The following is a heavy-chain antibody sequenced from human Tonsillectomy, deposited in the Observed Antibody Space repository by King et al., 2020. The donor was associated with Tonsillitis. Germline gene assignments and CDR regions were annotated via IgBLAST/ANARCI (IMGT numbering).Heavy chain of an antibody. D-gene: IGHD3-22*01. V-gene: IGHV4-61*01. CDR1: GGSVSSGSYY. Sequence: QLQESGPGLVKPSETLSLTCTVSGGSVSSGSYYWSWIRQPPGKGLEWIGYIYYSGSTNYNPSLKSRVTISVDTSKNQFSLKLSSVTAADTAVYYCARDSSGYLGYWGQGTLVTVSS. CDR3: ARDSSGYLGY. J-gene: IGHJ4*02. CDR2: IYYSGST.